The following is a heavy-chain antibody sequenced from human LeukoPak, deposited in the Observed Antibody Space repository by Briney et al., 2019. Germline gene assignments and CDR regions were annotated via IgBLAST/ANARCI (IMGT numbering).Heavy chain of an antibody. D-gene: IGHD6-6*01. CDR2: IYPGDSDT. J-gene: IGHJ3*02. Sequence: GESLKISCKGSGYSFTSYWIGWVRQIPGKGLEWMGIIYPGDSDTRYSPSFQGQVTISADKSISTAYLQWSSLKASDTAMYYCARRRIAARPDIGAFDIWGQGTLVTVSS. CDR3: ARRRIAARPDIGAFDI. CDR1: GYSFTSYW. V-gene: IGHV5-51*01.